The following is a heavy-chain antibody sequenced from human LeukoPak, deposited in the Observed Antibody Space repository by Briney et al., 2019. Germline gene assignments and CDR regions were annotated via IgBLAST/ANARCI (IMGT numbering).Heavy chain of an antibody. CDR3: AREMGLVEMSTLIPGGAFDI. V-gene: IGHV3-48*03. J-gene: IGHJ3*02. CDR2: ISSSGSTI. CDR1: GFTFSTYE. Sequence: GGSLRLSCAASGFTFSTYEMHWVRQAPGKGLEWLSYISSSGSTIHYADSAKGRSTISRDNAKNSLFLQMNSLRAEDTAVYYCAREMGLVEMSTLIPGGAFDIWGQGTAATVSS. D-gene: IGHD5-24*01.